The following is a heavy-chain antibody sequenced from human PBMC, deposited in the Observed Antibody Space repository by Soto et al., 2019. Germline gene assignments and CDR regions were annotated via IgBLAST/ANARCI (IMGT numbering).Heavy chain of an antibody. D-gene: IGHD2-2*01. V-gene: IGHV3-48*02. CDR1: GFTFNTDS. Sequence: EVQLVESGGGLVQPAGSLRLSCAASGFTFNTDSMKWVRQAPGKGLERVLYISSSNSSTYYADSMKGRFTNSTDNAKNPLYLEMNLPRNEDTCVYYCARDARSCRYWGQSTLVTVSS. J-gene: IGHJ1*01. CDR2: ISSSNSST. CDR3: ARDARSCRY.